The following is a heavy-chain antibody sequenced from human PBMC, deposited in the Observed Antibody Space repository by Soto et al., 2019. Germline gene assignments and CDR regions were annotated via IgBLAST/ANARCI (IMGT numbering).Heavy chain of an antibody. D-gene: IGHD3-10*01. CDR2: ISGSGGST. V-gene: IGHV3-23*01. CDR3: AKVLVRGVIKGTFDY. J-gene: IGHJ4*02. Sequence: VGSLRLSCAASGFTFSSYAMSWVRQAPGKGLEWVSPISGSGGSTYYADSVKGRFTISRDNSKNTLYLQMNSLRAEDTAVYYCAKVLVRGVIKGTFDYWGQGTLVTVSS. CDR1: GFTFSSYA.